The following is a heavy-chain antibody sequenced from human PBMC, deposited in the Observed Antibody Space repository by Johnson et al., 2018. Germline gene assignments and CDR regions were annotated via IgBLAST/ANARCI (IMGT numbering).Heavy chain of an antibody. V-gene: IGHV3-21*01. J-gene: IGHJ1*01. CDR3: ARDLGVVADSEYFQH. CDR1: GFTFSSYS. CDR2: IGSSTTSI. Sequence: VQLVESGGGLVKXGGSLRLXCAASGFTFSSYSMSWVRQAPGRGLEWVSSIGSSTTSIYYADSMKGRFTISRDNAKNTLYLQMNSLRAEDTAVYYCARDLGVVADSEYFQHWGQGTLVTVSS. D-gene: IGHD2-15*01.